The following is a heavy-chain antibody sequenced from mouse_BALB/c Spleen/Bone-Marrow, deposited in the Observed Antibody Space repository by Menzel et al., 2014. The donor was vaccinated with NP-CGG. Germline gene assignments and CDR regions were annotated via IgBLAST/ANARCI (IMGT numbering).Heavy chain of an antibody. D-gene: IGHD5-5*01. Sequence: EVQGVESGGGLVKPGGSLKLSCAASGFTFSDYYMYWVRHTPEKRLEWVATISDGGSYTYYPDSVKGRFTVSRDNAKKNLYLQMSILKSEDTAMYYYARQSGTTYDFSFDVWGAETTITDPS. CDR2: ISDGGSYT. J-gene: IGHJ1*01. CDR1: GFTFSDYY. CDR3: ARQSGTTYDFSFDV. V-gene: IGHV5-4*02.